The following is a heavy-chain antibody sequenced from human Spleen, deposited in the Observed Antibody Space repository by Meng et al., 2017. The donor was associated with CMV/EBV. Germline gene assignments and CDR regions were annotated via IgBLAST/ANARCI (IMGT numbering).Heavy chain of an antibody. V-gene: IGHV4-38-2*02. CDR2: MYHSGST. Sequence: SETLSLTCTVSGYSISSGYYWGWIRQPPGKGLEWIGNMYHSGSTHYNPSLKSRVTISVDTSKNQLSLKLSSVTAADTAVYYCARGRSYSNSFGMDVWGQGTTVTVSS. CDR3: ARGRSYSNSFGMDV. D-gene: IGHD1-26*01. J-gene: IGHJ6*02. CDR1: GYSISSGYY.